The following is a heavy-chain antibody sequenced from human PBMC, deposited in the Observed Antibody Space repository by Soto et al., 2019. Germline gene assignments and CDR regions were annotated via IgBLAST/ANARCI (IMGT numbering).Heavy chain of an antibody. J-gene: IGHJ5*02. D-gene: IGHD6-13*01. CDR2: IYYSGST. CDR3: ARERQQLSGINWFDP. CDR1: GGSISSGGYY. V-gene: IGHV4-31*03. Sequence: QVQLQESGPGLVKPSQTLSLTCTVSGGSISSGGYYWSWIRQHPGKGLEWIGYIYYSGSTYYNPSLKSRVTTSVYTSKNQFSLKLSSVTGADTAVYYCARERQQLSGINWFDPWGQGTLVTVSS.